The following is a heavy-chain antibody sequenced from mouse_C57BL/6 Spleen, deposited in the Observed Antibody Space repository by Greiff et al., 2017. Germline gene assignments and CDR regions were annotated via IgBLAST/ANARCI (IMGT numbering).Heavy chain of an antibody. J-gene: IGHJ1*03. V-gene: IGHV5-12*01. CDR3: ASPYYGSTPYWYFDV. D-gene: IGHD1-1*01. CDR2: ISNGGGST. CDR1: GFTFSDYY. Sequence: EVNVVESGGGLVQPGGSLKLSCAASGFTFSDYYMYWVRQTPEKRLEWVAYISNGGGSTNYPDTVKGRVTFSRDKAKNTLYLQMSRLKSEDTATYYCASPYYGSTPYWYFDVWGTGTTVTVSS.